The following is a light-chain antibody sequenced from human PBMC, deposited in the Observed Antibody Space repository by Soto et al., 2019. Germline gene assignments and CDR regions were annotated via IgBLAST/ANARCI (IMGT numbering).Light chain of an antibody. CDR1: QTISSW. V-gene: IGKV1-5*03. CDR2: KAS. Sequence: DIQMTQSPSTLSGSVGDRVTITCRASQTISSWLAWYQQKPGKAPKLLIYKASTLKSGVPSRFSGSGSGTEFTLTSSSLQPDDFATDYCQHYNSYSEALGHGTKVELK. J-gene: IGKJ1*01. CDR3: QHYNSYSEA.